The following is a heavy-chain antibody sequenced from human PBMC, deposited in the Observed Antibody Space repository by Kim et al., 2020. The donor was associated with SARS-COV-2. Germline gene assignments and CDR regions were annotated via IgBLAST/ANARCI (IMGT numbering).Heavy chain of an antibody. CDR3: ARYDYGDSKFDY. CDR1: GGSISSSSYY. J-gene: IGHJ4*02. CDR2: IYYSGST. Sequence: SETLSLTCTVSGGSISSSSYYWGWIRQPPGKGLEWIGSIYYSGSTYYNPSLKSRVTISVDTSKNQFSLKLSSVTAADTAVYYCARYDYGDSKFDYWGQGTLVTVSS. V-gene: IGHV4-39*07. D-gene: IGHD4-17*01.